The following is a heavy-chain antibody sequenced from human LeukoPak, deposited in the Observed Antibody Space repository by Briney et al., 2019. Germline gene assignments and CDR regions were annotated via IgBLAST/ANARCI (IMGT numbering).Heavy chain of an antibody. CDR3: ARRSYGGKDFDY. CDR2: IYPGDSDT. Sequence: GESLKISCEGSGYSFSNYWLGWVRQMPGKGLEWMGIIYPGDSDTRYSPSFQGQVTISADKSINTAYLQWSSLKASDTAMYYCARRSYGGKDFDYWGQGTLVTVSS. J-gene: IGHJ4*02. V-gene: IGHV5-51*01. CDR1: GYSFSNYW. D-gene: IGHD4-23*01.